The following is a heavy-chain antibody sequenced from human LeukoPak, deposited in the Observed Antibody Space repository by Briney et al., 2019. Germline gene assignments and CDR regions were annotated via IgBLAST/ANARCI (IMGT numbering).Heavy chain of an antibody. CDR3: AREVEGPADYYYYYMDV. Sequence: ASVKVSCKASGYTFTSYGISWVRQAPGQGLERMGWISAYNGNTNYAQKLQGRVTMTTDTSTSTAYMELRSLRSDDTAVYYCAREVEGPADYYYYYMDVWGKGTTVTVSS. CDR1: GYTFTSYG. CDR2: ISAYNGNT. V-gene: IGHV1-18*01. J-gene: IGHJ6*03.